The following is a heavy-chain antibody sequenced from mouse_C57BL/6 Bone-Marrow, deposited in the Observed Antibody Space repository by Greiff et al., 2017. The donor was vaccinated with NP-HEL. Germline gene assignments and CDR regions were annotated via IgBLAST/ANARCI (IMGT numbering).Heavy chain of an antibody. V-gene: IGHV1-55*01. J-gene: IGHJ2*01. CDR2: IYPGSGST. CDR1: GYTFTSYW. CDR3: ERGRIYYDYCLDY. Sequence: QVQLQQPGAELVKPGASVKMSCKASGYTFTSYWITWVKQRPGQGLEWIGDIYPGSGSTNYNEKFKSKATLTVDTSSSTAYMQLSSLTSEDSAVYYCERGRIYYDYCLDYWGQGTTLTVSS. D-gene: IGHD2-4*01.